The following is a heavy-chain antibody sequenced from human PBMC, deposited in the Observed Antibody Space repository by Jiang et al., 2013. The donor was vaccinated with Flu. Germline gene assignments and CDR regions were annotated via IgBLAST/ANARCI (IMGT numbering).Heavy chain of an antibody. V-gene: IGHV6-1*01. J-gene: IGHJ2*01. CDR2: TYYRSKWYD. D-gene: IGHD6-19*01. CDR3: ARALAVAGNAGWYYDL. Sequence: SLTCAISGDSVSSNSAAWSWIRQSPSRGLEWLGRTYYRSKWYDDYAASVKSRITINPDTSKNQFSLQLNSVTPEDTAVYYCARALAVAGNAGWYYDLWGRGTLVTVSS. CDR1: GDSVSSNSAA.